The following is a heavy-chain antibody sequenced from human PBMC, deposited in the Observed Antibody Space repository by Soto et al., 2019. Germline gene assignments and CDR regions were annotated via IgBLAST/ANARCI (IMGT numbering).Heavy chain of an antibody. CDR1: GFTFSNAW. J-gene: IGHJ6*02. V-gene: IGHV3-15*01. CDR2: IKSKTDGGTT. CDR3: AKARSTSLYGVDV. Sequence: EVQLVESGGGLVKPGGSLRLSCAASGFTFSNAWMSWVRQAPGKGLEWVGRIKSKTDGGTTDYAAPVKGRFTISRDDSKNTLYLQMNSLRAEDTAIYYCAKARSTSLYGVDVWGQGTTVTVSS. D-gene: IGHD2-2*01.